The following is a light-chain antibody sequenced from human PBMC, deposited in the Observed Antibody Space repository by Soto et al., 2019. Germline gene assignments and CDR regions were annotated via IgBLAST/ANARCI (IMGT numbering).Light chain of an antibody. CDR1: QSVSRSY. CDR3: QHYGGSPLT. J-gene: IGKJ4*01. Sequence: EIVLTQSPGTLSLSPGERATLSCRASQSVSRSYLAWYQQKPGQAPRLLIYGASSRATGIPDRFSGSGSGTDFTLTISRLDPEDFAVYYCQHYGGSPLTFGGGTKVEIK. CDR2: GAS. V-gene: IGKV3-20*01.